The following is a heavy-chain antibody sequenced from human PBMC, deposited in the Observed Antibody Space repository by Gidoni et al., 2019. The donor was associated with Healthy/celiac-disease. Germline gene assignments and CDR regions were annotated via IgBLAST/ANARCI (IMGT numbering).Heavy chain of an antibody. CDR1: GFTFSNAW. CDR2: IKSKTDGGTT. Sequence: EVQLVESGGGLVKPGGSLRLSCAASGFTFSNAWMSWVRQAPGKGLEWVGRIKSKTDGGTTDYAAPVKGRFTISRDDSKNTLYLQMNSLKTEDTAVYYCTTNPSPYSSGWSFDYWGQGTLVTVSS. J-gene: IGHJ4*02. CDR3: TTNPSPYSSGWSFDY. V-gene: IGHV3-15*01. D-gene: IGHD6-19*01.